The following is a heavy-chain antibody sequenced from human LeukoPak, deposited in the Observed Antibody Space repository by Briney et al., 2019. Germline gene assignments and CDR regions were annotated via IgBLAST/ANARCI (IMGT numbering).Heavy chain of an antibody. CDR3: ARAGGLRGAFDI. V-gene: IGHV3-20*04. CDR2: INWNGGST. CDR1: GSTFSSYA. J-gene: IGHJ3*02. D-gene: IGHD4-17*01. Sequence: GGSLRLSCAASGSTFSSYAMSWVRQAPGKGLEWVSGINWNGGSTGCADSVKGRFTISRDNAKNSLYLQMNSLRAEDTALYYCARAGGLRGAFDIWGQGTMVTVSS.